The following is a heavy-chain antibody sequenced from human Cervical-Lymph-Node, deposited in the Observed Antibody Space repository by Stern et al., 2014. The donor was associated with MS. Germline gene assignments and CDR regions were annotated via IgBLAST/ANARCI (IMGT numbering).Heavy chain of an antibody. D-gene: IGHD3-3*01. V-gene: IGHV3-30-3*01. CDR3: ARSHVAY. CDR2: ISTDGGNK. J-gene: IGHJ4*02. CDR1: GFTFSNYA. Sequence: QVQLVESGGGVVQPGRSLRLSCATSGFTFSNYALHWVRQAPGKGLEWVGVISTDGGNKHYADSVKGRFTISRDNSNNTLYLQMNSLRPEDTAVYYCARSHVAYWGQGTLVTVSS.